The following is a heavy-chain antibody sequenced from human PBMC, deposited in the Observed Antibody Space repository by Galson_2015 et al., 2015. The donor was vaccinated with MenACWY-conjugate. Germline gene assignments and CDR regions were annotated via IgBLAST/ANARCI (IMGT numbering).Heavy chain of an antibody. J-gene: IGHJ4*02. D-gene: IGHD3-16*01. CDR2: INSDGRST. Sequence: SLRLSCAASGFTFSTYWMHWVRQAPGKGLVWVSRINSDGRSTSYADSVKGRFTISRDNAKNTLYLQMNSLRAEDTAVYYCARPVRVRLNVSPYYFDNWGQGTLVTVSS. CDR1: GFTFSTYW. CDR3: ARPVRVRLNVSPYYFDN. V-gene: IGHV3-74*01.